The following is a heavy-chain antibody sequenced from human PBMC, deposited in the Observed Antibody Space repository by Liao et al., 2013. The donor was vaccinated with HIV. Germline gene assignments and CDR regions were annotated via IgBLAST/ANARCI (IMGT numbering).Heavy chain of an antibody. CDR2: IYNSGNT. CDR3: ARGLVNTIFGVVIIDWFDP. J-gene: IGHJ5*02. V-gene: IGHV4-4*07. CDR1: GNSISDYY. Sequence: QVQLQESGPGLVKPSETLSLTCNVSGNSISDYYWSWIRQPAGKGLEWIGRIYNSGNTNYNPSLKSRVTMSVDKSKRQISLNVSSVTAADTAVYYCARGLVNTIFGVVIIDWFDPWGQGTLVTVSS. D-gene: IGHD3-3*01.